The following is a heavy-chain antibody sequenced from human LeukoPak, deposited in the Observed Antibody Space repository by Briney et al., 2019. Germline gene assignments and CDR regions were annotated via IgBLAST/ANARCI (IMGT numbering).Heavy chain of an antibody. CDR2: IYYSGST. D-gene: IGHD1-26*01. CDR1: GGSLTNGPFY. J-gene: IGHJ4*02. V-gene: IGHV4-39*01. CDR3: ARLPGSGSLDY. Sequence: SETLSLTCTVSGGSLTNGPFYWGWIRQPPGKGLEWIGSIYYSGSTYYNPSLKSRVTISVDTSKNQFSLKLSSVTAADTAVYYCARLPGSGSLDYWGQGTLSPSPQ.